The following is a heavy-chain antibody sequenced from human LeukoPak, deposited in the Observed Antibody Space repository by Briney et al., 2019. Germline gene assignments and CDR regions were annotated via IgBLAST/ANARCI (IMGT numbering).Heavy chain of an antibody. D-gene: IGHD6-19*01. CDR1: GFTFDDYA. Sequence: GGSLRLSCAASGFTFDDYAMHWVRQAPGKGLEWVSGISWNSGSIGYADSVKGRFTISRDNAKNSLCLQMNSLRAEDTALYYCARSSGWPNHYYGMDVWGQGTTVTVSS. CDR3: ARSSGWPNHYYGMDV. V-gene: IGHV3-9*01. J-gene: IGHJ6*02. CDR2: ISWNSGSI.